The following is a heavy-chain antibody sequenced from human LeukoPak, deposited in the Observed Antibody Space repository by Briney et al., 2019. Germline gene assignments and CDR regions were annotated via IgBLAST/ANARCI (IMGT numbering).Heavy chain of an antibody. V-gene: IGHV1-3*03. CDR2: INAGNGDT. J-gene: IGHJ6*03. Sequence: ASVKVSCKASGYTFTSYAMHWVRQAPGQRLEWMGWINAGNGDTKYSKEFQGRVTITRDTSASIAYMELSSLRSEDTAVYYCARGLSSSSWYGRYYYYMDVWGKGTTVTISS. CDR3: ARGLSSSSWYGRYYYYMDV. CDR1: GYTFTSYA. D-gene: IGHD6-13*01.